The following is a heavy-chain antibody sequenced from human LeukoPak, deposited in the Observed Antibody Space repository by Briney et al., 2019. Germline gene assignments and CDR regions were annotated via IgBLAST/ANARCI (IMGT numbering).Heavy chain of an antibody. CDR2: TRNKVNSYTT. V-gene: IGHV3-72*01. CDR1: EFTFSDHY. J-gene: IGHJ4*02. CDR3: ARWDSAVTGHY. Sequence: GGSLRLSCAATEFTFSDHYMDWVRQAPGKGLEGIGRTRNKVNSYTTEYAASVKGRFPISRDDSKNSLYLQTDSLKTEDTAVYYCARWDSAVTGHYWGQGTLVTVSS. D-gene: IGHD2-21*02.